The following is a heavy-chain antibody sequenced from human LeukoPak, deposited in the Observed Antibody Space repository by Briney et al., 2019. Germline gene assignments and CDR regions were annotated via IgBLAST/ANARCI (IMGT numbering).Heavy chain of an antibody. D-gene: IGHD1-1*01. J-gene: IGHJ6*03. CDR3: ARISYPPTTYYYYYYMDV. Sequence: ASVKDSCKASGYTFTSYDITWVRQATGQGLEWMGWMNPNSGDTGYAQRFQGRVTMTRNTSISTAYMELSSLRSEDTAVYYCARISYPPTTYYYYYYMDVWGKGTTDTVSS. CDR1: GYTFTSYD. V-gene: IGHV1-8*01. CDR2: MNPNSGDT.